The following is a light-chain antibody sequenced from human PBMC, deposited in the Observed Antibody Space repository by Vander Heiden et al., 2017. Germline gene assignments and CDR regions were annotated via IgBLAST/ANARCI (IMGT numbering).Light chain of an antibody. CDR2: QDR. J-gene: IGLJ2*01. CDR1: TLGPNN. CDR3: QAWDISTVV. V-gene: IGLV3-1*01. Sequence: SYELTQPPSVSVSPGQTASISCSGDTLGPNNAWWYQQKPGQSLVLVIYQDRKRPSGIPERFSGSNSGNTATLTIGGTQAMDEADYYCQAWDISTVVFGGGTKLTVL.